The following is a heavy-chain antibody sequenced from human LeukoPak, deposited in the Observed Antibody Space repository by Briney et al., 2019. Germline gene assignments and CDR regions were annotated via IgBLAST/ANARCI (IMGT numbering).Heavy chain of an antibody. CDR3: ARWGDSSSWYAPGSAYYYGMDV. D-gene: IGHD6-13*01. Sequence: GASVKVSCKASGYTFTSYAMNWVRQAPGQRLEWMGWINAGNGNTKYSQKFQGRVTITRDTSASTAYMELSSLRSEDTAVYYCARWGDSSSWYAPGSAYYYGMDVWGQGTTVTVSS. V-gene: IGHV1-3*01. CDR2: INAGNGNT. J-gene: IGHJ6*02. CDR1: GYTFTSYA.